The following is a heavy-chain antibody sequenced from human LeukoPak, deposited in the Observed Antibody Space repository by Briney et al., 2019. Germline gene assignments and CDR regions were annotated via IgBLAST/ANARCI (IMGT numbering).Heavy chain of an antibody. J-gene: IGHJ4*02. Sequence: LETLSLTCTVSGGSISSSSYYWGWIRQPPGKGLEWIGSIYYSGSTYCNPSLKSRVTISVDTSKNQFSLRLSSVTAADTAVFYCARHRGYSYGGNFDYWGKGTLVTVSS. D-gene: IGHD5-18*01. CDR2: IYYSGST. CDR1: GGSISSSSYY. CDR3: ARHRGYSYGGNFDY. V-gene: IGHV4-39*01.